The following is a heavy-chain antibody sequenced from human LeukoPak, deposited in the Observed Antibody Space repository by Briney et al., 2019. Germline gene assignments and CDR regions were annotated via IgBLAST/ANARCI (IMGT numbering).Heavy chain of an antibody. Sequence: PGGSLRLSCAASGFTFSAYWMDWVRQAPGKGLEWVANIKPDGSEIYYLDSVRGRFTTSRDNAKNSLYLQMNSLRAEDAAVYYCTRSLDYWGQGTLVTVSS. CDR3: TRSLDY. V-gene: IGHV3-7*02. CDR2: IKPDGSEI. J-gene: IGHJ4*02. D-gene: IGHD2-15*01. CDR1: GFTFSAYW.